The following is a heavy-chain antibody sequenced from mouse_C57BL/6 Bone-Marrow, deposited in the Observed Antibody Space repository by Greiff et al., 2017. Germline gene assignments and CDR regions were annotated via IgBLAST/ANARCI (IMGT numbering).Heavy chain of an antibody. Sequence: EVQLEESGEGLVKPGGSLKLSCAASGFTFSSYAMSWVRPTPEKRLEWVAYISSGGDYIYYADTVKGRFTISRDNARNTLYLQMSSLKSEDTAMYYCTRVSWDHWYFDVWGTGTTVTVSS. CDR2: ISSGGDYI. V-gene: IGHV5-9-1*02. D-gene: IGHD4-1*01. CDR3: TRVSWDHWYFDV. CDR1: GFTFSSYA. J-gene: IGHJ1*03.